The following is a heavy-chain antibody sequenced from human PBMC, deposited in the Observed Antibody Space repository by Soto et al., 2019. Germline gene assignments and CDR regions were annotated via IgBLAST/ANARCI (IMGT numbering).Heavy chain of an antibody. Sequence: QVQLVQSGAEVQKPGSSVKVSCKASGGTFSSYAISWVRQAPGQGLEWMGGIITIFGTANYAQKFQGRVTINADESTSTAYMELSSLRSDDTAVYYSASSITMVRGVGYFDYWGQGTLVTVSS. CDR3: ASSITMVRGVGYFDY. CDR1: GGTFSSYA. CDR2: IITIFGTA. J-gene: IGHJ4*02. V-gene: IGHV1-69*01. D-gene: IGHD3-10*01.